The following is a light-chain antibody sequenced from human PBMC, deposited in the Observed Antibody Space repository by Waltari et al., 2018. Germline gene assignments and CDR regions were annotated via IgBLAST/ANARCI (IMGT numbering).Light chain of an antibody. CDR1: NSNIGAGYD. V-gene: IGLV1-40*01. CDR3: QSYDSSLSGL. Sequence: QSVLTQSPSVSGAPGQRVTISCTGSNSNIGAGYDVHWYQQLPGTAPKLLIYANANRPSGVPDRFSGSKAGTSASLAITGLQAEDEADYYCQSYDSSLSGLFGGGTKLTVL. CDR2: ANA. J-gene: IGLJ3*02.